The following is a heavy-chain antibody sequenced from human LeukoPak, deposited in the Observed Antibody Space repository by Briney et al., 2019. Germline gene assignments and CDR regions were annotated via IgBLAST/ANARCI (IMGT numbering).Heavy chain of an antibody. J-gene: IGHJ4*02. CDR3: ARESWQRRGFDY. D-gene: IGHD6-13*01. V-gene: IGHV1-69*13. CDR2: IIPIFGTA. CDR1: GGTFSSYA. Sequence: SVKVSCKASGGTFSSYAISWVRQAPGQGLEWMGGIIPIFGTANYAQKFQGRVTITADESTSTAYMELSSLRSEDTAVYYCARESWQRRGFDYWGQGTLVTVSS.